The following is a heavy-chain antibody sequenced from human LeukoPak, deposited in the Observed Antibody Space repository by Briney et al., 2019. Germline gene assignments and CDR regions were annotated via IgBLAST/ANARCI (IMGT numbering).Heavy chain of an antibody. J-gene: IGHJ5*02. CDR3: ATLTSGGFDP. Sequence: SGTLSLTCTVSGGSMGSDYWSWIRQPPGKGLEWIGYIYYSGSTNYNPSLESRVTISIDTPKSQFSLNLRSVTAADTAVYYCATLTSGGFDPWGQGTPVTVSS. CDR1: GGSMGSDY. CDR2: IYYSGST. D-gene: IGHD1-26*01. V-gene: IGHV4-59*01.